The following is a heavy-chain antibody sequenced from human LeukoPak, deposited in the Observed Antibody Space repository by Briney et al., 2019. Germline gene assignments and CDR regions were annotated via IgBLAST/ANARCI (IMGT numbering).Heavy chain of an antibody. D-gene: IGHD6-19*01. CDR3: GRGGGGSHLEYSFDY. Sequence: PSETLSLTCTVSGASITRRYWSWIRQPSGKGLEWIGYINYSGNTNYNPSLKSRVTISVDTSKNQFSLKLSSVTPADTAVYYCGRGGGGSHLEYSFDYRGQGTLVTVSS. CDR2: INYSGNT. V-gene: IGHV4-59*11. CDR1: GASITRRY. J-gene: IGHJ4*02.